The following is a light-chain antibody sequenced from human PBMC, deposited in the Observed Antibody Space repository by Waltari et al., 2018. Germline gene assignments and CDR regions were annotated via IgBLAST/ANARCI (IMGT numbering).Light chain of an antibody. V-gene: IGLV1-40*01. CDR2: LTT. Sequence: QSVLTQPPSVSGAPGQMISIFCTGSSSSIGAGYDVHWYQQFPGTAPKLLIYLTTDRPSGVPDRFSGSKSGASASLAIAGLQAEDEADYYCQSYDRSLSGWVFGGGTKVTVL. CDR3: QSYDRSLSGWV. CDR1: SSSIGAGYD. J-gene: IGLJ3*02.